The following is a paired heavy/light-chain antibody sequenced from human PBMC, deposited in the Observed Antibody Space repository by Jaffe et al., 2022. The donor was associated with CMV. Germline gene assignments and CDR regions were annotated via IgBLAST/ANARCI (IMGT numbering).Heavy chain of an antibody. CDR1: GYSFTSKW. D-gene: IGHD2-2*01. Sequence: EVQLVQSGAEMKKPGESLKISCRGSGYSFTSKWIAWVRQMPGKGLEWMGIIYPGDSDIRYSPSFQGQVTISADKSISTAYLQWSSLKASDTAMYYCARQLAVSSTGWYFDLWGRGTPVTVSS. CDR2: IYPGDSDI. CDR3: ARQLAVSSTGWYFDL. J-gene: IGHJ2*01. V-gene: IGHV5-51*01.
Light chain of an antibody. J-gene: IGLJ2*01. CDR2: DVS. CDR3: SSYRSSSTPVV. Sequence: QSALTQPASVSGSPGQSITISCTGTSSDVGRYNYVSWYQQHPGKAPQLMIYDVSNRPSGVSNRFSGSKSGNTASLTISGLQAEDEADYYCSSYRSSSTPVVFGGGTKLTVL. CDR1: SSDVGRYNY. V-gene: IGLV2-14*03.